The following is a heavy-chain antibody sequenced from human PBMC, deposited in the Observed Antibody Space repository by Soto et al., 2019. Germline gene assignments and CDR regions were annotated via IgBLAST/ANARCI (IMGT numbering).Heavy chain of an antibody. V-gene: IGHV4-30-2*01. Sequence: QLQLQESGSGLVKPSQTLSLTCAVSGGSISSGGYSWSWIRQPPGKGLEWIGYIYHSGSTYYNPSLKSRVTISVDRSKNQFSLKLSSVTAADTAVYYCARATDPGYGDTTSEFDYWGQGTLVTVSS. J-gene: IGHJ4*02. D-gene: IGHD4-17*01. CDR2: IYHSGST. CDR1: GGSISSGGYS. CDR3: ARATDPGYGDTTSEFDY.